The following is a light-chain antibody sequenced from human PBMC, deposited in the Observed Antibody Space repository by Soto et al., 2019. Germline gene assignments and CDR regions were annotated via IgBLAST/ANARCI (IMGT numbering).Light chain of an antibody. J-gene: IGLJ1*01. Sequence: QSALTQPASVSGSPGQSITLSCTGTSSDVGGYNYVSWYQQHPGKAPKVMIYDVSSRPSGVSNRVSGSKSGNTASLTISGLQAEYDSDYYCNSYTTSSTLPYVFGTGTKLTVL. CDR2: DVS. CDR3: NSYTTSSTLPYV. V-gene: IGLV2-14*03. CDR1: SSDVGGYNY.